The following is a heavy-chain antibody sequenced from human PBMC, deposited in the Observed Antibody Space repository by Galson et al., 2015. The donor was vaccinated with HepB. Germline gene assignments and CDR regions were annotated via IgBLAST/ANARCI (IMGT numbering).Heavy chain of an antibody. CDR1: GFTFSDYY. D-gene: IGHD1-1*01. CDR3: ARDRQPWVEMYYYGMDV. Sequence: SLRLSCAASGFTFSDYYMSWIRQAPGKGLEWVSYISDSGNTIYYADSVRGRFTISRDNAKTSLYLQMNSLRAEDTAVYYCARDRQPWVEMYYYGMDVWGQGTTVTVSS. V-gene: IGHV3-11*01. CDR2: ISDSGNTI. J-gene: IGHJ6*02.